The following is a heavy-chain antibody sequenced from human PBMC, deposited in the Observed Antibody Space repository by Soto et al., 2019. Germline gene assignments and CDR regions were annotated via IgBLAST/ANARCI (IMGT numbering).Heavy chain of an antibody. Sequence: EVQLVESGGMLVQPGGSLRLSCAASGLTLSTSSMNWVRQAPGKGLEWISYIRRHTSVTAYADSVKGRFTISRDSAKNSLYLQMDSLRVEDTAVYDCGKAADRGYYTVDRWGQGTLVTVSS. D-gene: IGHD3-22*01. CDR2: IRRHTSVT. CDR1: GLTLSTSS. V-gene: IGHV3-48*01. J-gene: IGHJ5*02. CDR3: GKAADRGYYTVDR.